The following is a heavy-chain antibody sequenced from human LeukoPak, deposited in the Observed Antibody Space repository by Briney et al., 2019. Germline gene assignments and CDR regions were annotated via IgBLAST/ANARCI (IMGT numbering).Heavy chain of an antibody. CDR1: GFTFSSYG. CDR2: ISYDGSNK. D-gene: IGHD5-24*01. CDR3: AKDLGTQGYNKGYYFDY. V-gene: IGHV3-30*18. Sequence: GRSLRLSCAASGFTFSSYGMHWVRQAPGKGLEWVAVISYDGSNKYYADSVKGRFTISRDNSKNTLYLQMNSLRAEDTAVYYCAKDLGTQGYNKGYYFDYWGQGTLVTVSS. J-gene: IGHJ4*02.